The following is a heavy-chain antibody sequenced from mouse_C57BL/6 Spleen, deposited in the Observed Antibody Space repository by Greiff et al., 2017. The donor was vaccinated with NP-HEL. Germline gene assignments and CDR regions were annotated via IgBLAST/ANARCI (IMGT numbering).Heavy chain of an antibody. CDR3: ARSGYYDWYFDV. J-gene: IGHJ1*03. D-gene: IGHD2-3*01. CDR2: INPSSGYT. CDR1: GYTFTSYT. V-gene: IGHV1-4*01. Sequence: VKLVESGAELARPGASVKMSCKASGYTFTSYTMHWVKQRPGQGLEWIGYINPSSGYTKYNQKFKDKATLTADKSSSTAYMQLSSLTSEDSAVYYCARSGYYDWYFDVWGTGTTVTVSS.